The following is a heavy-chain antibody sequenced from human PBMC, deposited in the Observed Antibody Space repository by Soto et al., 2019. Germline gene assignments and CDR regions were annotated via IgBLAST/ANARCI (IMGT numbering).Heavy chain of an antibody. CDR2: IYYSGST. J-gene: IGHJ4*02. CDR3: ARHGMYYYDSSGYYYSPYYFDY. Sequence: QLQLQESGPGLVKPSETLSLTCTVSGGSISSSSYYWGWIRQPPGKGLEWIGSIYYSGSTYYNPSLKSPFTLSVDTSRNQFSLKLSSVTAADTAVYYCARHGMYYYDSSGYYYSPYYFDYWGQGTLVTVSS. CDR1: GGSISSSSYY. D-gene: IGHD3-22*01. V-gene: IGHV4-39*01.